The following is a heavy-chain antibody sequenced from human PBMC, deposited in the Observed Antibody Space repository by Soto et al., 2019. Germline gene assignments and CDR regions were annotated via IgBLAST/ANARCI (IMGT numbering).Heavy chain of an antibody. J-gene: IGHJ6*03. CDR2: ISGSGGST. Sequence: PGGSLRLSCAASGFTFSSYAMSWVRKAPGKGLEWVSAISGSGGSTYYADSVKGRFTISRDNSKNTLYLQMNSLRAEDTAVYYCAKDVETTVTGYYYYYMDVWGKGTTVTVSS. D-gene: IGHD4-17*01. V-gene: IGHV3-23*01. CDR1: GFTFSSYA. CDR3: AKDVETTVTGYYYYYMDV.